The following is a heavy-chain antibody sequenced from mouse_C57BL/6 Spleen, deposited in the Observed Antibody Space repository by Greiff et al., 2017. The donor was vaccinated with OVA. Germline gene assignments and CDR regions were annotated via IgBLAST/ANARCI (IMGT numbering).Heavy chain of an antibody. CDR3: ARVYDGYSAY. CDR2: IDPSDSYT. J-gene: IGHJ3*01. Sequence: QVQLQQSGAELVKPGASVKLSCKASGYTFTSYWMQWVKQRPGQGLEWIGEIDPSDSYTNYNQKFKGKATLTVDTSSSTAYMQLSSLTSEDSAVYYCARVYDGYSAYWGQGTLVTVSA. CDR1: GYTFTSYW. V-gene: IGHV1-50*01. D-gene: IGHD2-3*01.